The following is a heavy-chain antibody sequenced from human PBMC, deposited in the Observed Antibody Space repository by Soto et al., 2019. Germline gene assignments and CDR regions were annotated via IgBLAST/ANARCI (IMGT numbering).Heavy chain of an antibody. V-gene: IGHV1-18*01. Sequence: GQVGQSGAEVKKPGASVKVSCEASGYTFKTFDIYWARQAPGQGLEWIGRFSAFDGSTEYAQNLQGRLTMPADTTTSAADTELRRMTSADPAVHYCARGRRSCPIAVCSLTRQAAVWGPGKRVTVSS. J-gene: IGHJ6*02. D-gene: IGHD2-8*01. CDR2: FSAFDGST. CDR3: ARGRRSCPIAVCSLTRQAAV. CDR1: GYTFKTFD.